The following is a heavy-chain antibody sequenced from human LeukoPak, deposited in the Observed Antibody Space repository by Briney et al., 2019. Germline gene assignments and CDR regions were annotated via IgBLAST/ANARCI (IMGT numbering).Heavy chain of an antibody. CDR2: IYYSGST. D-gene: IGHD1-1*01. J-gene: IGHJ3*02. V-gene: IGHV4-59*08. CDR3: ARSDERRQDAFDI. CDR1: GGSISSYY. Sequence: ASETLSLTCTVSGGSISSYYWSWIRQPPGKGLEWIGYIYYSGSTNYNPSLKSRVTISVDTSKNQFSLKLSSVTAADTAVYYCARSDERRQDAFDIWGQGTMVTVSS.